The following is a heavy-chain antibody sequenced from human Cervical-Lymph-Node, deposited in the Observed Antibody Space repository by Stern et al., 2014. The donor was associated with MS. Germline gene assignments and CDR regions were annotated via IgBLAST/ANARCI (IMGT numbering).Heavy chain of an antibody. CDR1: GFTFSTSA. CDR2: IGGSGDST. Sequence: EVQLLESGGGLVQPGGSLRLSCAASGFTFSTSAMSWVRQAPGKGLEWVSDIGGSGDSTYYADSAKGRFTISRDNSKNTLYLQMNSLRAEDTAVYYCAKDDYYYDSGGYLGWFDSWGQGTLVTVSS. CDR3: AKDDYYYDSGGYLGWFDS. J-gene: IGHJ5*01. V-gene: IGHV3-23*01. D-gene: IGHD3-22*01.